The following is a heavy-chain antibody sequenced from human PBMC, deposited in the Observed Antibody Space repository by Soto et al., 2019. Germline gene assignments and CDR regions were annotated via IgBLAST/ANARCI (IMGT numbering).Heavy chain of an antibody. CDR1: GGTFSSYT. D-gene: IGHD7-27*01. Sequence: ASVKVSCKASGGTFSSYTISWVRQAPGQGLEWMGRIIPILGIANYAQKFQGRVTITADKSTSTAYMELSSLRSEDTAVYYCARGELGELIFDIWGQGTMVTVSS. CDR2: IIPILGIA. J-gene: IGHJ3*02. CDR3: ARGELGELIFDI. V-gene: IGHV1-69*02.